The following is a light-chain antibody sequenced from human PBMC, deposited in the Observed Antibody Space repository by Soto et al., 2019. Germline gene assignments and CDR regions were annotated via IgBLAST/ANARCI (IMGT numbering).Light chain of an antibody. CDR3: MQSMHLPIT. J-gene: IGKJ5*01. CDR1: QSLLHNNGKTY. CDR2: EVS. V-gene: IGKV2D-29*01. Sequence: EIVMTQTPLSLSVIPGQPASISCKSSQSLLHNNGKTYLFWYVQKPGQPPQSLIYEVSNRFSGVPDRFSGSGSETDFTPKISRVDAEDVGIYYCMQSMHLPITFGQGTRLEIK.